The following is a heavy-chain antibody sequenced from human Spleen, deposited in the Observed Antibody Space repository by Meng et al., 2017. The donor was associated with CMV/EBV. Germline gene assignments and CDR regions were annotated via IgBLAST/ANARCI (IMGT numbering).Heavy chain of an antibody. V-gene: IGHV4-34*10. CDR3: ARAYYGSGSYYRSYYYYYGMDV. J-gene: IGHJ6*02. CDR1: GSFNNYY. CDR2: ISDEGTT. D-gene: IGHD3-10*01. Sequence: SETLSLTCAVYGSFNNYYWSWIRQTPGKGLEWIAEISDEGTTNYNPPLESRVTMSVDTSKKQFSLRLNSVTAADTAVYYCARAYYGSGSYYRSYYYYYGMDVWGQGTTVTVSS.